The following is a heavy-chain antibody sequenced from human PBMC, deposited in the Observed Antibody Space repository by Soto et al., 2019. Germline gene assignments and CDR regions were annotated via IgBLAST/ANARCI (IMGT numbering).Heavy chain of an antibody. D-gene: IGHD3-3*01. CDR1: GFTFTTCG. V-gene: IGHV3-30*03. CDR3: ASNYYDFWSGYYDYYYLDV. CDR2: ISHAGSNK. J-gene: IGHJ6*03. Sequence: QVQLVESGGGVVQPGRSLRLSCAASGFTFTTCGMHWVRQAPGKGLEWVALISHAGSNKYYAESVKGRFTIYRDNSKNTLNLQMNSLRAEDTAVYYCASNYYDFWSGYYDYYYLDVWGKGTTVTVSS.